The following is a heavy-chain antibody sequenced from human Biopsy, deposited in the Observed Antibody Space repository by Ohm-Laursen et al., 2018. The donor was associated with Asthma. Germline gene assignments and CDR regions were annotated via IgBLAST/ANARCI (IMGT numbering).Heavy chain of an antibody. Sequence: SDTLSLTCAGDGGSFSGYYWNWIRQPPGKGLEWIGEFSHSGSTKYNPSLKRRVTISVDTSKNQFSLKLSSVTAADPAVYYWARGSIVSTIYYWGQGTLVTVSS. D-gene: IGHD5/OR15-5a*01. CDR2: FSHSGST. J-gene: IGHJ4*02. CDR3: ARGSIVSTIYY. V-gene: IGHV4-34*01. CDR1: GGSFSGYY.